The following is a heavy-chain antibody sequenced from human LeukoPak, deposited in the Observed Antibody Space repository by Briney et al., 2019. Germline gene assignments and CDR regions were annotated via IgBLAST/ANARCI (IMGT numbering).Heavy chain of an antibody. Sequence: GGSLRLSCAASGFTFSTYSMNWVRQAPGKGLEWVSYISSSSSTIYYADSVKGRFTISRDNAKNSLYLQMNSLRDEDTAVYYCAGQYHDVLTGYRPLDYWGQGTLVTVSS. CDR3: AGQYHDVLTGYRPLDY. CDR2: ISSSSSTI. CDR1: GFTFSTYS. V-gene: IGHV3-48*02. D-gene: IGHD3-9*01. J-gene: IGHJ4*02.